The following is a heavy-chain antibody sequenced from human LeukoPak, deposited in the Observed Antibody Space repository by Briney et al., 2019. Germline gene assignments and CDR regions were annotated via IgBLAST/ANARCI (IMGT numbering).Heavy chain of an antibody. V-gene: IGHV4-59*01. D-gene: IGHD5-18*01. Sequence: SETLSLTFTISGGSIDSYYWSWIRPPPGKGLEWIGSIYYSGSTNYNPSLKSRVTMSLDTSKNQFSLKVSSVTAADTAVYYCARDRGYSFDTPYRYFDYWAQGTLVTVSS. J-gene: IGHJ4*02. CDR3: ARDRGYSFDTPYRYFDY. CDR1: GGSIDSYY. CDR2: IYYSGST.